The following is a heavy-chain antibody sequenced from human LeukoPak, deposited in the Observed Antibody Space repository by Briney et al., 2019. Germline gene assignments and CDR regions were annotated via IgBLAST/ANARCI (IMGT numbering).Heavy chain of an antibody. J-gene: IGHJ4*02. V-gene: IGHV3-23*01. D-gene: IGHD6-13*01. CDR1: GLTFSDYS. CDR3: AKDAAGPEY. Sequence: GGSLRLSCAVSGLTFSDYSMTWVRQAPGKGLFWVSGISAGGGSTYYADSVKGRFTISRDNSRNTLYLQMNSPRAEDTAVYYCAKDAAGPEYWGQGTLVTVSS. CDR2: ISAGGGST.